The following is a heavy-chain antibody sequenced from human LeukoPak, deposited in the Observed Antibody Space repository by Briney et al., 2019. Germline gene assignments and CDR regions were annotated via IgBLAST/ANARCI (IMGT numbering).Heavy chain of an antibody. J-gene: IGHJ6*03. V-gene: IGHV1-18*01. CDR2: ISAYNGNT. CDR3: ARDRGSPYYYYYMDV. D-gene: IGHD1-26*01. CDR1: GYTFTSYG. Sequence: ASVKVSCKASGYTFTSYGISWVRQAPGQGLEWMGWISAYNGNTNYAQKLQGRVTMTTDTSTSTAYIELRSLRSDDTAVYYCARDRGSPYYYYYMDVWGKGTTVTVSS.